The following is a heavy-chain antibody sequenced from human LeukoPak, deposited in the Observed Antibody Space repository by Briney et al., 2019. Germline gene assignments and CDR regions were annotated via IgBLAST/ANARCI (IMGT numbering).Heavy chain of an antibody. CDR2: IKQDGREE. D-gene: IGHD3-10*01. CDR3: ARDHPMVRGVILQAFDI. V-gene: IGHV3-7*01. CDR1: GFTFSSYW. Sequence: GGSLRLSCAASGFTFSSYWMSWVRQAPGKGLEWVAYIKQDGREEQYVDSVKGRFTISRDNAKNSLYLQMNSLRAEDTAVYYCARDHPMVRGVILQAFDIWGQGTMVTVSS. J-gene: IGHJ3*02.